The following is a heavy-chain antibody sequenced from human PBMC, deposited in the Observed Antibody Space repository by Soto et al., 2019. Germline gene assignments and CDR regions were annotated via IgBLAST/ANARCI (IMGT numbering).Heavy chain of an antibody. CDR3: AIRGGSCYSFDCYYYYYMDV. CDR1: GFTFSSYA. Sequence: HPGGSLRLSCAASGFTFSSYAMSWVRQAPGKGLEWVSAISGSGGSTYYADSVKGRFTISRDNSKNTLYLQMNSLRAEDTAVYYCAIRGGSCYSFDCYYYYYMDVWGKGTTVTVSS. CDR2: ISGSGGST. D-gene: IGHD2-15*01. V-gene: IGHV3-23*01. J-gene: IGHJ6*03.